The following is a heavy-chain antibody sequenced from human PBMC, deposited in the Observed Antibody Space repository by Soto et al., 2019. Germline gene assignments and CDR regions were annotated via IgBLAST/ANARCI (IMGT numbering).Heavy chain of an antibody. D-gene: IGHD6-6*01. V-gene: IGHV4-31*03. CDR2: TYYSGST. J-gene: IGHJ5*02. CDR3: ARDRHNNFFDP. CDR1: GASMSSGGYY. Sequence: QVQLQESGPGLVKPSQTLSLTCTVSGASMSSGGYYWTWIRQSPGKGLEWIGYTYYSGSTYYNPSPERRVAISLDTSRSQFSLTLHSVTAADTAIYYCARDRHNNFFDPWGQGTLVTVSS.